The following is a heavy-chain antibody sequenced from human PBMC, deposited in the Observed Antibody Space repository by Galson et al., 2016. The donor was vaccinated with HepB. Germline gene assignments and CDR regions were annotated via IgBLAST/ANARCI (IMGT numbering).Heavy chain of an antibody. Sequence: SLRLSCAASGFTVRSNYMHWVRQAPWKGLEWVSVIHSGGTTYYADSVMGRFSISRDNSKNTMDLQMSGLRAEDTAVDYCARSLGSTTNYGMDVWGQGTTVTVS. CDR1: GFTVRSNY. CDR3: ARSLGSTTNYGMDV. V-gene: IGHV3-53*01. J-gene: IGHJ6*02. D-gene: IGHD1-26*01. CDR2: IHSGGTT.